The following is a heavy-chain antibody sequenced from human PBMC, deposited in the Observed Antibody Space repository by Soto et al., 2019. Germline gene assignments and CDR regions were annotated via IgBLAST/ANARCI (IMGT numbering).Heavy chain of an antibody. V-gene: IGHV2-70*04. CDR2: IDWDDDK. CDR1: GFSLSTSGMR. CDR3: SRMGLRLSGMDV. Sequence: AAALVSPTQTLTLTCTFAGFSLSTSGMRVSWIRQPPGKALEWLARIDWDDDKFYSTSLKTRLTISTDTSKNQVVLTMTNMDPGDTATYYCSRMGLRLSGMDVPGPGPTVTLS. J-gene: IGHJ6*02.